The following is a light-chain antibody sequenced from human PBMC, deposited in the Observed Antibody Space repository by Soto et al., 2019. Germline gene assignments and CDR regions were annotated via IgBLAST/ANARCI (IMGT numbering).Light chain of an antibody. CDR1: SSDVGAYDY. CDR2: EVS. CDR3: SSFTTSKTWV. V-gene: IGLV2-14*01. J-gene: IGLJ3*02. Sequence: QSVLTQPASVSGSPGQSITISCTGTSSDVGAYDYVSWYQQHPGKAPKFMLYEVSNRPSGLSGRFSGSKSGNTASLTISGLQAEDEADYYCSSFTTSKTWVFGGGTKLTVL.